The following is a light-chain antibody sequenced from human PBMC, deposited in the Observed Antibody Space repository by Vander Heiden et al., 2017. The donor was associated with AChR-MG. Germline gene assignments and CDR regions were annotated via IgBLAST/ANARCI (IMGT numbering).Light chain of an antibody. CDR1: NLGAKS. Sequence: SYEMTQPPSVSVSPGQTVSITCTGDNLGAKSVAWYQHKSGQSPGLLIYKNNKRPSGIPERFSGFSSGNTATLTISGTQAMDEADYYCQAWDVNTGIFGTGTKVTVL. J-gene: IGLJ1*01. CDR2: KNN. V-gene: IGLV3-1*01. CDR3: QAWDVNTGI.